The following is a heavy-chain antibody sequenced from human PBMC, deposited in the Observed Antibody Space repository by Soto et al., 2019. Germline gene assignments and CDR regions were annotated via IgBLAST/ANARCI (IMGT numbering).Heavy chain of an antibody. Sequence: GASVKVSCKASGGTFSSYAISWVRQAPGQGLEWMGGIIPIFGTANYAQKFQGRVTITADESTSTAYMELSSLRSEDTAVYYCARDVVRAARYYYGMDVWGQGTTVTVS. D-gene: IGHD6-6*01. CDR1: GGTFSSYA. J-gene: IGHJ6*02. V-gene: IGHV1-69*13. CDR3: ARDVVRAARYYYGMDV. CDR2: IIPIFGTA.